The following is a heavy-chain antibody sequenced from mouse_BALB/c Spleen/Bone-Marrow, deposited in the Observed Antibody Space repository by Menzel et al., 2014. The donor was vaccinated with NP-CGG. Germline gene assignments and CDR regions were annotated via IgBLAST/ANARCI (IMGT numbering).Heavy chain of an antibody. V-gene: IGHV5-6-3*01. D-gene: IGHD2-10*01. CDR3: ARDGPYFFDY. CDR2: INSNGGST. Sequence: EVQGVESGGGLAQPGGSLKLSCAASGFTFSRYGMSWVRQTPDKRLELVATINSNGGSTYYPDSVKGRFTISRDNAKNTLYLQMSSLKSEDTAMYYCARDGPYFFDYWGRGTTLTVSS. CDR1: GFTFSRYG. J-gene: IGHJ2*01.